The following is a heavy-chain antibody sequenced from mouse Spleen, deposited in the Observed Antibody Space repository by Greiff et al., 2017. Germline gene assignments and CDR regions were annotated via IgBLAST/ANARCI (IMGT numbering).Heavy chain of an antibody. V-gene: IGHV5-16*01. D-gene: IGHD1-1*01. CDR2: INYDGSST. CDR3: ARDPGYYGSFYWYFDV. J-gene: IGHJ1*03. CDR1: GFTFSDYY. Sequence: EVMLVESEGGLVQPGSSMKLSCTASGFTFSDYYMAWVRQVPEKGLEWVANINYDGSSTYYLDSLKSRFIISRDNAKNILYLQMSSLKSEDTATYYCARDPGYYGSFYWYFDVWGTGTTVTVSS.